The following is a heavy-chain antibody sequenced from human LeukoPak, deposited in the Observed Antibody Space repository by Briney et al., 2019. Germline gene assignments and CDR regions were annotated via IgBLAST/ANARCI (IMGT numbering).Heavy chain of an antibody. J-gene: IGHJ6*02. CDR2: INSDGSST. D-gene: IGHD3-9*01. V-gene: IGHV3-74*01. CDR3: ARDMTYYDILTGYPYYYYGMDV. CDR1: GFTFSSYW. Sequence: GGSLRLSCAASGFTFSSYWMHWVRQAPGKGLVWVSRINSDGSSTSYADSVKGRFTISRDDAKNTLYLQMNSLRAEDTAVYYCARDMTYYDILTGYPYYYYGMDVWGQGTTVTVSS.